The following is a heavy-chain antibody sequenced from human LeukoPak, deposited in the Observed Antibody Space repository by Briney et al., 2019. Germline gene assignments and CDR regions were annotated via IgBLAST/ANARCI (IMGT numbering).Heavy chain of an antibody. V-gene: IGHV3-30*18. Sequence: GGSLRLSCAASGFPFSSYGMHWVRQAPGKGLEWVTVISYDGSNKYYADSVKGRFTISRDNSKNTLYLQMNSLRAEDTAVYYCAKEGVFLEWLLYQGGGYFDYWGQGTLVTVSS. CDR2: ISYDGSNK. CDR3: AKEGVFLEWLLYQGGGYFDY. CDR1: GFPFSSYG. D-gene: IGHD3-3*01. J-gene: IGHJ4*02.